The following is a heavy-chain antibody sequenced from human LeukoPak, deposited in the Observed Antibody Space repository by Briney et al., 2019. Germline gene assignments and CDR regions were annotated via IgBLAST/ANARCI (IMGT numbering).Heavy chain of an antibody. CDR3: ARGPVALPNDRLNFFFDF. Sequence: SEALSLTCAVDGASFNTYYWTWIRQSPDKGLEWIGEVNHDGDTNVNPSLRSRVVMSVDASKNQFSLKLTSVTATDTAVYFCARGPVALPNDRLNFFFDFWGQGTLVTVPS. J-gene: IGHJ5*01. V-gene: IGHV4-34*01. CDR2: VNHDGDT. CDR1: GASFNTYY. D-gene: IGHD2-8*01.